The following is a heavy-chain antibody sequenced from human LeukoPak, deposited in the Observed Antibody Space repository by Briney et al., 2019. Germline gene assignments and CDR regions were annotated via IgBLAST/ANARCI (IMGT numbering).Heavy chain of an antibody. V-gene: IGHV1-18*01. D-gene: IGHD6-13*01. Sequence: ASVKVSCKASGYTFTSYGISWVRQAPGQGLEWMGWISAYNGNTNYAQKLQGRVTMTTDTSTSTAYMELRSLRSDDTAVYYCARIGYSSSWYVYYYYYMDVWGKGTTVTVSS. CDR1: GYTFTSYG. J-gene: IGHJ6*03. CDR3: ARIGYSSSWYVYYYYYMDV. CDR2: ISAYNGNT.